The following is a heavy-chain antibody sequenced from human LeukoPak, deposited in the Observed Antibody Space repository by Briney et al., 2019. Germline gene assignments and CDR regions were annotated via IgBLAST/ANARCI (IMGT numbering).Heavy chain of an antibody. Sequence: GGSLRLSCAASGFTFSSYEMNWVRQAPGKGLEWMSDISSSGSTIYYADSVKGRFTISRDNAKNSLYLQMSSLRAEDTAVYYCASLDRGYYYSFDYWGQGTLVTVAS. V-gene: IGHV3-48*03. CDR2: ISSSGSTI. CDR1: GFTFSSYE. CDR3: ASLDRGYYYSFDY. D-gene: IGHD2/OR15-2a*01. J-gene: IGHJ4*02.